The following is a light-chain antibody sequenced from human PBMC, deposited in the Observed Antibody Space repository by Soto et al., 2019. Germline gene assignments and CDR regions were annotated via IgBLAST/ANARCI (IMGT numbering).Light chain of an antibody. V-gene: IGKV4-1*01. J-gene: IGKJ5*01. Sequence: DIVMTQSPDSLAVSLGERATINCKSSQSVLFSSNNKNYLAWYQQKPGQPPKLLIYWASTRESGVPNRFSRSGSGTDFALAISSLQAEDVAVYYCQQSYSTPITFGQGTRLEIK. CDR1: QSVLFSSNNKNY. CDR3: QQSYSTPIT. CDR2: WAS.